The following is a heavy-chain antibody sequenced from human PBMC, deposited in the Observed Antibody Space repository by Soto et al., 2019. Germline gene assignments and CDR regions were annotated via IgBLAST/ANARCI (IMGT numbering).Heavy chain of an antibody. CDR3: AKELLWFGEFDDAFDI. V-gene: IGHV3-23*01. CDR1: GFTFSSYA. Sequence: PGGSLRLSCAASGFTFSSYAMSWVRQAPGKGLEWVSAIRGSGGSTYYADSVKGRFTISRDNSKNTLYLQMNSLRAEDTAVYYCAKELLWFGEFDDAFDIWGQGTMVTVSS. CDR2: IRGSGGST. J-gene: IGHJ3*02. D-gene: IGHD3-10*01.